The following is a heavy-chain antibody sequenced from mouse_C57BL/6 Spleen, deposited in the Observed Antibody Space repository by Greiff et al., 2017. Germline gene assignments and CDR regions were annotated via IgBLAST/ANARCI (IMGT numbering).Heavy chain of an antibody. V-gene: IGHV1-15*01. CDR1: GYTFTDYE. Sequence: QVQLQQSGAELVRPGASVTLSCKASGYTFTDYEMHWVKQTPVHGLEWIGAIDPETGGTAYNQKFKGKAILTADKSSSTAYMELRSLTSVGSAVYYCTMINYYGSPWFAYWGQGTLVTVSA. CDR3: TMINYYGSPWFAY. J-gene: IGHJ3*01. CDR2: IDPETGGT. D-gene: IGHD1-1*01.